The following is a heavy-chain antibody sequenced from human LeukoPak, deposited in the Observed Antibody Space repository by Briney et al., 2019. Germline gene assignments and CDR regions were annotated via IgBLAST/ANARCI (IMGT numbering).Heavy chain of an antibody. V-gene: IGHV1-24*01. Sequence: GASVKVSCKVSGYTLTELSMYWVRQAPGKGLEWMGGFDPEDGETIYAQNFQGRVTITADKSTSTAYMELSSLRSEDTAVYYCAREPRGYGTQDYWGQGTLVTVSS. D-gene: IGHD5-18*01. J-gene: IGHJ4*02. CDR3: AREPRGYGTQDY. CDR1: GYTLTELS. CDR2: FDPEDGET.